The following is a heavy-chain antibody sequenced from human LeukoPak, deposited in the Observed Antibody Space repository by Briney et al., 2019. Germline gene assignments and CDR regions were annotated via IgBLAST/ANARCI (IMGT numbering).Heavy chain of an antibody. CDR2: IWYDGSNK. J-gene: IGHJ6*02. Sequence: PGRPLRLSCAASGFSFSSYGMQRVRQAPGKGLEWVAVIWYDGSNKYYADSVKGRFTISRDNSKNTLYLQMNSLRAEDTAVYYCARDRDCSGGSGYHTYGMDVWGQGTTVTVSS. V-gene: IGHV3-33*01. CDR1: GFSFSSYG. D-gene: IGHD2-15*01. CDR3: ARDRDCSGGSGYHTYGMDV.